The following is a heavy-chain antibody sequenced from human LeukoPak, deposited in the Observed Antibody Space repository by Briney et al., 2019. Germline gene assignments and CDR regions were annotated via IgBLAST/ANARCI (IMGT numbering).Heavy chain of an antibody. V-gene: IGHV4-4*07. Sequence: SETLSLTCTVSGGSISSYYWSWIRQSAGKGLEWIGRIQTSGSTNYNPSLKSRVTLSLDTSKSQFSLKLNSVTAADTAVYYCTRDLGSGWFDPWGQGTLVTVSS. D-gene: IGHD1-26*01. CDR3: TRDLGSGWFDP. J-gene: IGHJ5*02. CDR2: IQTSGST. CDR1: GGSISSYY.